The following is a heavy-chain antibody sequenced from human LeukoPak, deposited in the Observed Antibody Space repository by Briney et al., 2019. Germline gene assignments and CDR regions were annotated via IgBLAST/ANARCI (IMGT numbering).Heavy chain of an antibody. CDR3: ARGGLSGSYGYYFDY. CDR2: MYYSGST. Sequence: PSETLSLTCTVSGGSITSYYWSWVRQPPGKRLEWIAYMYYSGSTNYNPSLKSRVTISVDTSKNQFSLTLSSVTAADTAVYYCARGGLSGSYGYYFDYWGQGTLVTVPS. V-gene: IGHV4-59*01. D-gene: IGHD3-10*01. CDR1: GGSITSYY. J-gene: IGHJ4*02.